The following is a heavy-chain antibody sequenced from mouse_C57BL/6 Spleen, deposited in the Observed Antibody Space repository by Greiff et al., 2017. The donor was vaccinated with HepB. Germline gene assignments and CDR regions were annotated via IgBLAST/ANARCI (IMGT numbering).Heavy chain of an antibody. CDR3: AAQLRLRDWFAY. CDR1: GYAFSSSW. D-gene: IGHD3-2*02. V-gene: IGHV1-82*01. CDR2: IYPGDGDT. Sequence: VQLQQSGPELVKPGASVKISCKASGYAFSSSWMNWVKQRPGKGLEWVGRIYPGDGDTNYNGKFKGKATLTADKSSSTAYMQLSSLTSEDSAVYFCAAQLRLRDWFAYWGQGTLVTVSA. J-gene: IGHJ3*01.